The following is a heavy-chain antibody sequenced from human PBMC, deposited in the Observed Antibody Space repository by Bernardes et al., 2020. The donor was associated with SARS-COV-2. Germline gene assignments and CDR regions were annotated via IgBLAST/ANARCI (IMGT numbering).Heavy chain of an antibody. V-gene: IGHV4-4*07. D-gene: IGHD4-17*01. Sequence: SETLSLTCTVSGGSISSYYWSWIRQPAGKGLEWIGRIYTSGSTNYNPSLKSRVTMSVDTSKNQFSLKLSSVTAADTAVYYCARDPITVTTAQGGYYYYYYGMDVWGQGTTVTVSS. J-gene: IGHJ6*02. CDR2: IYTSGST. CDR3: ARDPITVTTAQGGYYYYYYGMDV. CDR1: GGSISSYY.